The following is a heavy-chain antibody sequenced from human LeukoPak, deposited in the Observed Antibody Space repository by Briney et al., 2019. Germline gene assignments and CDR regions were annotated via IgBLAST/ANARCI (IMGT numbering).Heavy chain of an antibody. J-gene: IGHJ4*02. CDR3: ARSSDIVGATYFDY. V-gene: IGHV3-64*01. Sequence: GGSLRLSCRGSGFRFGDYPVSWVRQAPRKGLEYVSAISSNGGSTYYANSVKGRFTISRDNSKNTLYLQMGSLRAEDLAVYYCARSSDIVGATYFDYWGQGTLVTVSS. CDR2: ISSNGGST. D-gene: IGHD1-26*01. CDR1: GFRFGDYP.